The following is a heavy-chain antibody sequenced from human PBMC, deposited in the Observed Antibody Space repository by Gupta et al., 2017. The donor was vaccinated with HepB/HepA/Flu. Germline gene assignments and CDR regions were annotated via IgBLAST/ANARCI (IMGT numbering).Heavy chain of an antibody. CDR1: TFTFSDYW. CDR2: ISSDGRSA. CDR3: GRVGEAGY. V-gene: IGHV3-74*01. D-gene: IGHD4-17*01. Sequence: EVQLVESGGGLVQLGGSLRLSCAASTFTFSDYWMHWVRQTPGRGLVWVSDISSDGRSAYYADSVKGRFTISRDNAKNTLYLQMNSLGAEDTAVYYCGRVGEAGYWGQGALVTVSS. J-gene: IGHJ4*02.